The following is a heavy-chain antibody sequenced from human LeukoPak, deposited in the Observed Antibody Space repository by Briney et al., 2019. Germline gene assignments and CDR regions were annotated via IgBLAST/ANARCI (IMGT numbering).Heavy chain of an antibody. CDR1: GFTFSSYA. D-gene: IGHD6-13*01. V-gene: IGHV3-23*01. CDR3: AKDSAKGIAAAGSDY. J-gene: IGHJ4*02. Sequence: PGGSLRLSCAASGFTFSSYAMSWVRQAPGKGLEWVSAISGSGGSTYYADSVKGRFTISRDNSKNTLYLQMNSLRAEDTAVYYCAKDSAKGIAAAGSDYWGQGTLVTVSS. CDR2: ISGSGGST.